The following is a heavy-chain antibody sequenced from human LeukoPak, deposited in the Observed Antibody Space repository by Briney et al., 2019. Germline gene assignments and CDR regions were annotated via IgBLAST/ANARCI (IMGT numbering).Heavy chain of an antibody. CDR2: IYYSGST. D-gene: IGHD3-22*01. J-gene: IGHJ4*02. CDR1: GGSISSSSCY. Sequence: PSETLSLTCTVSGGSISSSSCYWGWVRQPPGKGLEWVGSIYYSGSTNYNPSLKSRVTISVDTSKNQFSLKLSSVTAADTAVYYCARVGDYYDSSGSDYWGQGTLVTVS. V-gene: IGHV4-39*07. CDR3: ARVGDYYDSSGSDY.